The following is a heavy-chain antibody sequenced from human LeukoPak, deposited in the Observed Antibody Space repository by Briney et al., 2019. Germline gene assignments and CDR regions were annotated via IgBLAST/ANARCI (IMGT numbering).Heavy chain of an antibody. J-gene: IGHJ4*02. CDR1: GYTFTGYY. CDR3: ARYCSSTRGFDY. V-gene: IGHV1-2*02. Sequence: ASVKVSCKASGYTFTGYYMHWVRQAPGQGLEWMGWINPNSGGTNYAQKFQGRVTMTRDTSISTAYMELSRLRSDDTAVYYCARYCSSTRGFDYWGLGTLVTVSS. CDR2: INPNSGGT. D-gene: IGHD2-2*01.